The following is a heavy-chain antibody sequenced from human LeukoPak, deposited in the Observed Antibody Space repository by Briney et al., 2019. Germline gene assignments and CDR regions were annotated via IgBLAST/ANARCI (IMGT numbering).Heavy chain of an antibody. Sequence: PGGSLRLSCAASGFTFSNYWMHWVRQAPGKGLVWVSRIKGDGSHTIYADSVKGRFTISRDNAKNTLYLQMNSLRAEDTALYYCAKDRVAVAGGWGMDVWGQGTTVTVSS. D-gene: IGHD6-19*01. CDR3: AKDRVAVAGGWGMDV. J-gene: IGHJ6*02. CDR2: IKGDGSHT. V-gene: IGHV3-74*01. CDR1: GFTFSNYW.